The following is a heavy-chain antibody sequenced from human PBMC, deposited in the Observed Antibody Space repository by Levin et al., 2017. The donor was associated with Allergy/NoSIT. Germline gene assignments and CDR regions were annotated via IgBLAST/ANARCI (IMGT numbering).Heavy chain of an antibody. CDR3: AREHIAAAGPRWFDP. V-gene: IGHV4-59*01. CDR1: GGSISSYY. Sequence: GSLRLSCTVSGGSISSYYWSWIRQPPGKGLEWIGYIYYSGSTNYNPSLKSRVTISVDTSKNQFSLKLSSVTAADTAVYYCAREHIAAAGPRWFDPWGQGTLVTVSS. J-gene: IGHJ5*02. D-gene: IGHD6-13*01. CDR2: IYYSGST.